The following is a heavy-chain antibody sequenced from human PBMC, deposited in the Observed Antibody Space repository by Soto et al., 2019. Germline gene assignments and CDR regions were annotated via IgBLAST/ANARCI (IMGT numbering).Heavy chain of an antibody. CDR2: IRDGGEST. Sequence: EVQLLESGGGLVQPGESLRISCAFSGIIFDNYMMTWVRQAPGKGLEWVSTIRDGGESTYYADSVKGRFTISRDNSKNTLYLQMDSLGVEDTAVYYCAPHVHCSGGSCHYDAFDIRGQATMVTVSS. CDR3: APHVHCSGGSCHYDAFDI. V-gene: IGHV3-23*01. CDR1: GIIFDNYM. J-gene: IGHJ3*02. D-gene: IGHD2-15*01.